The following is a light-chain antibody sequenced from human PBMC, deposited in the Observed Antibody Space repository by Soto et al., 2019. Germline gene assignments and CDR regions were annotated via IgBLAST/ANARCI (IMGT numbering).Light chain of an antibody. CDR2: GAS. Sequence: EIVLTQSPGTPSLSPGERATLSCRASQSVSSSYLAWYQQKPGQAPRLLIYGASSRATGIPDRFSGSGSGTDCTLTISRLEPDDFAVYYCQQYGNSPPHTFGQGTPLEIK. CDR1: QSVSSSY. V-gene: IGKV3-20*01. J-gene: IGKJ2*01. CDR3: QQYGNSPPHT.